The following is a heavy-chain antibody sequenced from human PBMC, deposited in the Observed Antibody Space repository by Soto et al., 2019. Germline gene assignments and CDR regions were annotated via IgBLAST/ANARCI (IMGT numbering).Heavy chain of an antibody. J-gene: IGHJ4*02. CDR2: IHSDGSST. V-gene: IGHV3-74*01. Sequence: GGSLRLSCAASGFTFSNYWMYWVRQVPGKGLVWVSHIHSDGSSTSYADSVKGRFTISRDNAKNTLYLQMNSLRAEDTAVYYCARDGAGSGNDFDYWGQGTLVTVSS. CDR1: GFTFSNYW. CDR3: ARDGAGSGNDFDY. D-gene: IGHD3-10*01.